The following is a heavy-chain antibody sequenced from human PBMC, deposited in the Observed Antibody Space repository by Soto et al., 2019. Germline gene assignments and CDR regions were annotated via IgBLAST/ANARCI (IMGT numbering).Heavy chain of an antibody. CDR3: AKREGNTYGLFH. V-gene: IGHV3-74*01. D-gene: IGHD3-10*01. CDR1: GFSFSDYW. J-gene: IGHJ4*02. Sequence: EVQLVESGGGLVQPGGSLRLSCAASGFSFSDYWIHWVRQAPAKGLEWVSRIKTDGTSTDYADSVKGRVTISRDNAKNTLYLQMNSLSAEDTAVYYCAKREGNTYGLFHWGQGSLVTVSS. CDR2: IKTDGTST.